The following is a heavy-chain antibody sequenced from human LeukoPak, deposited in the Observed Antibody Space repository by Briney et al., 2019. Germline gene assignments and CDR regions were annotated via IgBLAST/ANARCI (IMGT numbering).Heavy chain of an antibody. D-gene: IGHD3-22*01. CDR1: GFTFSSYG. CDR2: INSDGSST. CDR3: ASAHYYDSSGYLD. Sequence: QPGGSLRLSCAASGFTFSSYGMHWVRQAPGKGLVWVSRINSDGSSTSYADSVKGRFTISRDNAKNTLYLQMNSLRAEDTAVYYCASAHYYDSSGYLDWGQGTLVTVSS. V-gene: IGHV3-74*01. J-gene: IGHJ4*02.